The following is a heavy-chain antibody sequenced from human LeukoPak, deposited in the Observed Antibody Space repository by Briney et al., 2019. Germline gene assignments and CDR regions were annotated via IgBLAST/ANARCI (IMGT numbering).Heavy chain of an antibody. CDR3: AKSNVIRGFVVEEGFDP. Sequence: QTGGSLRLSCAASGFTFSSYNMRWVRQAPGLGPEWVAVISYDGGDKYYADSVNGRFTISRDNSKNTLYLQMNGLRAEDTALYSCAKSNVIRGFVVEEGFDPWGQGTLVTVS. V-gene: IGHV3-30*18. D-gene: IGHD3-10*01. CDR2: ISYDGGDK. J-gene: IGHJ5*02. CDR1: GFTFSSYN.